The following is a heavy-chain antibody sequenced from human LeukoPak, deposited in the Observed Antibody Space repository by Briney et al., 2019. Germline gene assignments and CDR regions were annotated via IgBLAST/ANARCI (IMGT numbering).Heavy chain of an antibody. CDR3: ARGPGSLEGGNMVTTQNHDY. V-gene: IGHV3-53*01. Sequence: GGSLRLSCAASGFTVSSNYMSWVRQAPGKGLEWVSVIYSGGSTYYADSVKGRFTISRDNSKNTLYLQMNSLRAEDTAVYYCARGPGSLEGGNMVTTQNHDYWGQGTLVTVSS. D-gene: IGHD2-21*02. CDR2: IYSGGST. CDR1: GFTVSSNY. J-gene: IGHJ4*02.